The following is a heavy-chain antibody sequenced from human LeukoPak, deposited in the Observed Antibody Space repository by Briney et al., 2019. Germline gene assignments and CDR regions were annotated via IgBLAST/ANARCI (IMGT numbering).Heavy chain of an antibody. V-gene: IGHV1-69*05. Sequence: ASVKVSCKASGGTFSSYAISWVRQAPGQGLEWMGGIIPIFGTANYAQKFQGRVTITTDESTSTAYMELSSLRSEDTAVYYCARTIYQLLSSYYYYYYMDVWGKGTTVTVSS. CDR1: GGTFSSYA. CDR2: IIPIFGTA. CDR3: ARTIYQLLSSYYYYYYMDV. J-gene: IGHJ6*03. D-gene: IGHD2-2*01.